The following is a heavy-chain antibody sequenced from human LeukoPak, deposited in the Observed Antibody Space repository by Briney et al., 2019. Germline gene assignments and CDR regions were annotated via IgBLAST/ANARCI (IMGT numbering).Heavy chain of an antibody. J-gene: IGHJ4*02. Sequence: GGSLRLSCAASKFTFDNYAMSWVRQAPGKGLEWVSSISSSGDITFYADSVKGRFTISRDNAKNSLYLQMNSLRAEDTAVYYCARGPQDVPATDYWGQGTLVTVSS. D-gene: IGHD2-2*01. CDR1: KFTFDNYA. CDR2: ISSSGDIT. CDR3: ARGPQDVPATDY. V-gene: IGHV3-48*03.